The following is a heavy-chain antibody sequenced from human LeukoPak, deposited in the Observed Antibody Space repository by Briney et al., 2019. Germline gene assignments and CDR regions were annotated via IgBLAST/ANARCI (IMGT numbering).Heavy chain of an antibody. V-gene: IGHV4-59*12. Sequence: SETLSLTCTVSGGSISSYYWNWIRQPPGKGLEWIGYIYYSGSTNYNPSLKSRVTISVDTSKNQFSLKLSSVTAADTAVYYCARGAYCGGDCYPGVAFDIWGQGTMVTVSS. CDR1: GGSISSYY. CDR2: IYYSGST. J-gene: IGHJ3*02. D-gene: IGHD2-21*02. CDR3: ARGAYCGGDCYPGVAFDI.